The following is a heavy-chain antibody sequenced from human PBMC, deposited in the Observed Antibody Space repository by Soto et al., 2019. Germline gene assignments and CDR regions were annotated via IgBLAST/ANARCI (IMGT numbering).Heavy chain of an antibody. Sequence: EVQLLESGGGLVQPGGSLRLSCVGSGFTFINYAMNWVRQTPGKGLEWVSTISGGGDRTFDADTVKGRFTMSRDNSKNTVNLQMNSLRADDTAVYYCARKVLGSTSRPDWWYFDLCGRGTLVTVSS. J-gene: IGHJ2*01. V-gene: IGHV3-23*01. D-gene: IGHD2-2*01. CDR2: ISGGGDRT. CDR1: GFTFINYA. CDR3: ARKVLGSTSRPDWWYFDL.